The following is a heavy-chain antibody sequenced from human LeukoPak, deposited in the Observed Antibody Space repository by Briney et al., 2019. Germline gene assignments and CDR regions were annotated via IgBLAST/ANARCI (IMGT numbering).Heavy chain of an antibody. J-gene: IGHJ3*02. Sequence: PGGSLRLSCAASGFTFSSYAMSGVRQAPGKGVEGGSTISGSCGSTYYADSVKGRFTISRDNSKNTLYLQMNSLRAEDTAVYYCAKDQGGIVVVIAILNAFDIWGQGTMVTVSS. CDR3: AKDQGGIVVVIAILNAFDI. V-gene: IGHV3-23*01. CDR2: ISGSCGST. D-gene: IGHD2-21*01. CDR1: GFTFSSYA.